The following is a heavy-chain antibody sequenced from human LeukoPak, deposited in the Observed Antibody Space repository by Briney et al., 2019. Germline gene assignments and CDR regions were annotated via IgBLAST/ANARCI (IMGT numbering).Heavy chain of an antibody. CDR3: ARGSEVVVPAAKYNWFDP. CDR1: GYTFTSYG. Sequence: GASVKVSCKASGYTFTSYGISWVRQAPGQGLEWMGWISAYNGNTNYAQKLQGRVTMTTDTSTSTAYMELRSLRSDDTAVYYCARGSEVVVPAAKYNWFDPWGQGTLVTVSS. J-gene: IGHJ5*02. D-gene: IGHD2-2*01. CDR2: ISAYNGNT. V-gene: IGHV1-18*01.